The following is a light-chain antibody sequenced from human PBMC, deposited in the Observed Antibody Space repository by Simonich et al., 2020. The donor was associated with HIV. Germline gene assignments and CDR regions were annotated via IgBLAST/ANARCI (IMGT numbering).Light chain of an antibody. Sequence: IQLTQFPSFLSASVGDRVTITCRASQGISSYLAWYQQKPGKAPKLLIYAASTLQSGVPSRFSGSGSGTEFTLTISSLQPEDFATYYCQHLNSFPLTFGPGTKVD. J-gene: IGKJ3*01. CDR2: AAS. V-gene: IGKV1-9*01. CDR3: QHLNSFPLT. CDR1: QGISSY.